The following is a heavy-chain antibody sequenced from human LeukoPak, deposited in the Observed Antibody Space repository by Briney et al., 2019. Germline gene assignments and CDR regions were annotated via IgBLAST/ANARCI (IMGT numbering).Heavy chain of an antibody. Sequence: GGSLRLSCVASGFTFDDYAIHWVRQAPGKGLEWVSGISWNSGSIGYADSVKGRFTISRDNAKNSLYLQMNSLRAEDTALYYCAKDMAGSFYYSDYWGQGTLVTVSS. J-gene: IGHJ4*02. CDR1: GFTFDDYA. CDR3: AKDMAGSFYYSDY. V-gene: IGHV3-9*01. D-gene: IGHD2-15*01. CDR2: ISWNSGSI.